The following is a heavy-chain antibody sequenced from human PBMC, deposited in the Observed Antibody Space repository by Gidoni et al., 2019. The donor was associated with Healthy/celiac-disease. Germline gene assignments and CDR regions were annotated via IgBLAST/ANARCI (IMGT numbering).Heavy chain of an antibody. CDR2: RSYDGSNK. CDR3: SRDRVEMATIYAFDI. J-gene: IGHJ3*02. CDR1: GFTVSSYA. D-gene: IGHD5-12*01. Sequence: QVQLVESGGGVVQPGRSLRRSCAASGFTVSSYAMHWVRQAPGKGLELVAVRSYDGSNKYYADPVKGRFTISRDNSKNTLYLQMNSLRAEDTAVYYCSRDRVEMATIYAFDIWGQGTMVTVSS. V-gene: IGHV3-30-3*01.